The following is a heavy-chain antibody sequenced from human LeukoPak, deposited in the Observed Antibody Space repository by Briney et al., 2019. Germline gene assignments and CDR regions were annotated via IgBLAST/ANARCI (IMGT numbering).Heavy chain of an antibody. Sequence: GGSLRLSCAASGFTFSSYAMSWVRQAPGKGLEWVAFIRYDGSNKYYADSMKGRFTISRDNSKNTLYLQMNSLRAEDTAVYYCARSTEASGSPLLGMDVWGQGTTVTVSS. CDR1: GFTFSSYA. V-gene: IGHV3-30*02. CDR2: IRYDGSNK. J-gene: IGHJ6*02. D-gene: IGHD1-26*01. CDR3: ARSTEASGSPLLGMDV.